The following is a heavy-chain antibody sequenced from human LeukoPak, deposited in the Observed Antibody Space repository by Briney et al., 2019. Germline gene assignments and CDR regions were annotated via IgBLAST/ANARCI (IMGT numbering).Heavy chain of an antibody. D-gene: IGHD2-2*02. CDR3: ARDPAPQSQVVPAAIWEDY. J-gene: IGHJ4*02. V-gene: IGHV3-21*01. CDR1: GFTFSDHY. Sequence: AGGSLRLACAASGFTFSDHYMDWVGQAPGKGLEGVPSISSSSSYIYYADSVKGRFTISGDNAKNSLYLQMNSLRAEDTAVYYCARDPAPQSQVVPAAIWEDYWGQGTLVTVSS. CDR2: ISSSSSYI.